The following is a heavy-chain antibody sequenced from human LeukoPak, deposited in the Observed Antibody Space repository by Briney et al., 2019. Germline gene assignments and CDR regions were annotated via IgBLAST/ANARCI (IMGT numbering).Heavy chain of an antibody. CDR1: GFTFNNAW. Sequence: GGSLRLSCAASGFTFNNAWMSWVRQVPGKGLERVGRIKRNTDGGTTDYAAPVKGRFAISRDDSKNTLYLQMNDLKTEDTAVYYCTTVGYLGSGSLDYWGQGTLVTVSS. J-gene: IGHJ4*02. V-gene: IGHV3-15*01. CDR3: TTVGYLGSGSLDY. CDR2: IKRNTDGGTT. D-gene: IGHD3-10*01.